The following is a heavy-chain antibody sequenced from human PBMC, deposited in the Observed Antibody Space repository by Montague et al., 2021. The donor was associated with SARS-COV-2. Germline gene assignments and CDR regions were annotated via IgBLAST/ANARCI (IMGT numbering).Heavy chain of an antibody. V-gene: IGHV3-48*03. CDR1: GFTFSSYE. J-gene: IGHJ4*02. CDR3: VREGSGWFFDY. D-gene: IGHD2-15*01. Sequence: SLRLSCAASGFTFSSYEMNWVRQASGKGLEWLSSISYSGGITNYADSVRGRFTISRDFAKNSLYLQMNSLRAEDTAVYYCVREGSGWFFDYWGQGALVTVSS. CDR2: ISYSGGIT.